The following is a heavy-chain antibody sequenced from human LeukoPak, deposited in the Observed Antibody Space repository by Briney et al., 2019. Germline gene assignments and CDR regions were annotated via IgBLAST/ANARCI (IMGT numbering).Heavy chain of an antibody. CDR2: ISSGGIYI. V-gene: IGHV3-21*01. CDR3: ARRVPYYDFWSAYQDY. CDR1: GFTFSSYS. J-gene: IGHJ4*02. D-gene: IGHD3-3*01. Sequence: GGSLRLSCAASGFTFSSYSMNWVRQAPGKGLEWVSSISSGGIYIYYAASVQGRFTVSRDNAKNSLYLQMNSLRAEDTAMYYCARRVPYYDFWSAYQDYWGQGTLVTVSS.